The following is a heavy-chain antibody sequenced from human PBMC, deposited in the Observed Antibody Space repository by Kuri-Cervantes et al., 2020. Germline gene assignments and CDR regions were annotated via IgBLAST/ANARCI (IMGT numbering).Heavy chain of an antibody. J-gene: IGHJ4*02. CDR3: AKPSMGYSNSLGNDY. V-gene: IGHV3-30*18. D-gene: IGHD4-11*01. Sequence: GESLKSSCAASGFTFSSYGMHWVRQAPGKGLEWVAVISYDGSNKYYADPVKARFTISRDNSKNTLYLQMNSLRAEDTAVYYCAKPSMGYSNSLGNDYWGQGTLVTVSS. CDR2: ISYDGSNK. CDR1: GFTFSSYG.